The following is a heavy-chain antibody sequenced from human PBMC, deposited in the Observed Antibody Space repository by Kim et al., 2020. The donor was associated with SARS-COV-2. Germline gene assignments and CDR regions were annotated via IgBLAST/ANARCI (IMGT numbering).Heavy chain of an antibody. D-gene: IGHD2-2*01. CDR3: ARSPLRTVVPAANGVFDY. CDR1: GFTFSSHG. V-gene: IGHV3-74*01. Sequence: GGSLRLSCAASGFTFSSHGMHWVRQAPGKGLVWVSRSNSDGSSTNYADSVKGRFTISSDNAKNTLYLQMNSLRAEDTAVYYCARSPLRTVVPAANGVFDYWGQGTLVTVSS. CDR2: SNSDGSST. J-gene: IGHJ4*02.